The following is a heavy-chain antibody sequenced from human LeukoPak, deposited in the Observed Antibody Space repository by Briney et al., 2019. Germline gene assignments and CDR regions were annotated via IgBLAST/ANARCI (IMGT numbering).Heavy chain of an antibody. CDR1: GDSVSSDSYT. CDR3: ATRYYDILTGYYYFDY. J-gene: IGHJ4*02. D-gene: IGHD3-9*01. V-gene: IGHV4-61*01. CDR2: IYDNRIS. Sequence: SETLSLTCTVSGDSVSSDSYTWTWIRQPPGKGLEWIGHIYDNRISNYNPSLKSRVMISADTSKNQFSLKLSSVTAADTAVYYCATRYYDILTGYYYFDYWGQGTLVTVSS.